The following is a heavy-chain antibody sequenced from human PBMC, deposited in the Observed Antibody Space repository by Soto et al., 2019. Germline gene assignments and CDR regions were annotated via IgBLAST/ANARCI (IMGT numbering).Heavy chain of an antibody. CDR3: APRLRRPSGWFDP. V-gene: IGHV4-34*01. CDR2: INHSGST. D-gene: IGHD6-25*01. J-gene: IGHJ5*02. CDR1: GGSFSGYY. Sequence: ETLSLTCAVYGGSFSGYYWSWIRQPPGKGLEWIGEINHSGSTNYNPSLKSRVTISVDTSKNQFSLKLSSVTAADTAVYYCAPRLRRPSGWFDPWGQGTLVTVS.